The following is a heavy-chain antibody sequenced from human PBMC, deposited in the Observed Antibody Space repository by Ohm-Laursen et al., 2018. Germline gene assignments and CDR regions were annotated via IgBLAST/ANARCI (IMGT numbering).Heavy chain of an antibody. CDR1: GFTFSNAW. V-gene: IGHV3-9*01. CDR2: ISWNSGSI. D-gene: IGHD3-22*01. Sequence: RSLRLSCAASGFTFSNAWMSWVRQAPGKGLEWVSGISWNSGSIGYADSVKGRFTISRDNAKNSLYLQMNSLRAEDTALYYCAKDIRPYDSHNWFDPWGQGTLVTVSS. J-gene: IGHJ5*02. CDR3: AKDIRPYDSHNWFDP.